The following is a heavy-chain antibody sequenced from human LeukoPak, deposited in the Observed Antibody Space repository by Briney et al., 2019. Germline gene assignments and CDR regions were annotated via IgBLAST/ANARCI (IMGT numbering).Heavy chain of an antibody. CDR3: ARYSRSWYVPIFDY. V-gene: IGHV3-23*01. D-gene: IGHD6-13*01. CDR1: GFTFSTYG. J-gene: IGHJ4*02. Sequence: GGSLRLSCAASGFTFSTYGMSWVRQAPGRGLEWVSTISGSGGSTYYADSVRGRFTISRDNSKNTLYLQMNSLRAEDTAVYYCARYSRSWYVPIFDYWGQGTLVTVSS. CDR2: ISGSGGST.